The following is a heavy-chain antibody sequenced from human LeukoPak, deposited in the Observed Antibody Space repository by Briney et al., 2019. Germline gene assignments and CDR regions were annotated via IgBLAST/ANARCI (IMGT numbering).Heavy chain of an antibody. V-gene: IGHV4-59*01. D-gene: IGHD3-3*01. CDR1: GGSISSYY. CDR2: IYYSGST. CDR3: ARVRQDFWSGYLSNDAFDI. J-gene: IGHJ3*02. Sequence: SETLSLTCTVSGGSISSYYWSWIRQPPGKGLEWIGYIYYSGSTNYNPSLKNRVTISVDTSKNKSSLKLSSVTAADTAVYYCARVRQDFWSGYLSNDAFDIWGQGTMVTVSS.